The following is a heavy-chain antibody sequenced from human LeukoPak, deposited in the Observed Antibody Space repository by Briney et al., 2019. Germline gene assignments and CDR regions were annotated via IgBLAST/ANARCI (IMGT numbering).Heavy chain of an antibody. Sequence: ASVKVSCKASGYTFTSYGISWVRQAPGQGLEWMGWISAYNGNTNYAQKLQGRVTMTTDTPTSTAYMELRSLRSDDTAVYYCARDLFESHWYAAGTNWFDPWGQGTLVTVSS. D-gene: IGHD6-13*01. CDR3: ARDLFESHWYAAGTNWFDP. J-gene: IGHJ5*02. CDR2: ISAYNGNT. CDR1: GYTFTSYG. V-gene: IGHV1-18*01.